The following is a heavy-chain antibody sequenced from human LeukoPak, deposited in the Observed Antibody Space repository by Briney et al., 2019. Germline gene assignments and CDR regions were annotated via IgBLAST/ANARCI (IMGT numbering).Heavy chain of an antibody. CDR1: GGSISSYY. CDR2: IYYSGST. J-gene: IGHJ4*02. Sequence: SETLSLTCTVSGGSISSYYWSWIRQPPGKGLEWIGYIYYSGSTNYNPSLKSRVTISVDTSKNQFSLKLSSVTAADTAVYYCARRAIVGATRYEGNDYWGQGTLVTVSS. D-gene: IGHD1-26*01. V-gene: IGHV4-59*01. CDR3: ARRAIVGATRYEGNDY.